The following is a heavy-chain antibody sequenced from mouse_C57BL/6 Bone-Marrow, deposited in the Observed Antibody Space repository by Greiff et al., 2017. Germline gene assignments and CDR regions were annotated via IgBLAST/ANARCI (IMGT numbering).Heavy chain of an antibody. V-gene: IGHV1-9*01. CDR3: ARSNYSNYVGFAY. CDR2: ILPGSGST. CDR1: GYTFPGYW. Sequence: VMLVESGAELMKPGASVKLSCKATGYTFPGYWIAWVKQRPGHGLEWIGEILPGSGSTNYNEKFKGKATFTADTSSNTAYMQLSSLTTEDSAIYYCARSNYSNYVGFAYWGQGTLVTVSA. J-gene: IGHJ3*01. D-gene: IGHD2-5*01.